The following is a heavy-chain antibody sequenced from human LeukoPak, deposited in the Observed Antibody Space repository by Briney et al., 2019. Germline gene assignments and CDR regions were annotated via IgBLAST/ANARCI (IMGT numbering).Heavy chain of an antibody. D-gene: IGHD3-10*01. CDR2: IYYSGST. V-gene: IGHV4-30-4*01. CDR3: ASSRSAYYYGSGSSPLFDY. CDR1: GGSISSGDYY. Sequence: PSQTLSLTCTVSGGSISSGDYYWSWIRQPPGKGLEWIGYIYYSGSTYYNPSLKSRVTISVDTSKNQFSLKLSSVTAADTAVYYCASSRSAYYYGSGSSPLFDYWGQGTLVTVSS. J-gene: IGHJ4*02.